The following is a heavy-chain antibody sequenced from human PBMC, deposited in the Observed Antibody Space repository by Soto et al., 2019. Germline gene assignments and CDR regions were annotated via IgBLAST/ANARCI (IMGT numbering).Heavy chain of an antibody. CDR1: GFTLSSNS. V-gene: IGHV3-48*02. J-gene: IGHJ4*02. CDR3: ARETGLRSSGWSYYFDF. D-gene: IGHD6-19*01. Sequence: EVQLVESGGGLVQPGGSLRLPFAASGFTLSSNSMHWVRQAPGKGLEGVSYISGSGGTIYYADSVKGRFTISRDNAKNSLSVQMNSLRDEDTAVYFCARETGLRSSGWSYYFDFWGQGTRVTVSS. CDR2: ISGSGGTI.